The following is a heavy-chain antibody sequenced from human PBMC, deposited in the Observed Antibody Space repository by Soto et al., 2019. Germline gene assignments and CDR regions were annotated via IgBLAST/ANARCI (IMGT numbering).Heavy chain of an antibody. V-gene: IGHV3-74*03. J-gene: IGHJ4*02. Sequence: EVQLVESGGGLVQPGGSLRLSCAASGFTFSSYWMHWVRQDPGKGLVWVSSIKTDGTATQYADSVKRRFTVSRDNAKNTLYLQMTSLRAEDTAVYYCAKDLSWGQCDYWGQGTLVTVSS. CDR3: AKDLSWGQCDY. CDR2: IKTDGTAT. CDR1: GFTFSSYW. D-gene: IGHD3-16*01.